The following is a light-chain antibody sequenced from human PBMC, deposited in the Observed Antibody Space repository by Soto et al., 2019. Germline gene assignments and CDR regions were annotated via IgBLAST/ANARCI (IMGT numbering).Light chain of an antibody. J-gene: IGKJ4*01. CDR2: LGS. Sequence: IWMGPAPISPPPPPGEAGPLSCRASQSLLHSNGYNYLDWYLQKPGQSPQLLIYLGSSRASGVPDRFSGSGSGTDFTLKISRVEAEDVGVYYCMEALQSPLTFGGGTKVDIK. CDR3: MEALQSPLT. V-gene: IGKV2-28*01. CDR1: QSLLHSNGYNY.